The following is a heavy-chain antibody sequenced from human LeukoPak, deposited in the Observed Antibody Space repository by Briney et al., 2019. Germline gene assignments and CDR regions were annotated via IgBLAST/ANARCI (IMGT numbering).Heavy chain of an antibody. Sequence: PSETLSLTCTVSGSSISSYYWSWIRQPPGKGLEWIGYIYYSGSTNYNPSLKSRVTISVDTSKNQFSLKLSSVTAADTAVYYCARSDSSGWLVGYWGQGTLVTVSS. V-gene: IGHV4-59*01. CDR3: ARSDSSGWLVGY. J-gene: IGHJ4*02. CDR1: GSSISSYY. CDR2: IYYSGST. D-gene: IGHD6-19*01.